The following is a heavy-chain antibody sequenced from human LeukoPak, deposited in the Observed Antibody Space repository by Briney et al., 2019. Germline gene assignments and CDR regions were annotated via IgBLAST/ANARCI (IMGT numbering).Heavy chain of an antibody. J-gene: IGHJ5*02. Sequence: ASVKVSCKASGYTFTGYYMHWVRQAPGQGLEWMGWINPNSGGTNYAQKFQGRVTMTRDTSISTAYMELSSLRFEDTALYFCARTKPHVAAAGLNDLWGQGTLVTVPS. CDR3: ARTKPHVAAAGLNDL. D-gene: IGHD6-13*01. V-gene: IGHV1-2*02. CDR1: GYTFTGYY. CDR2: INPNSGGT.